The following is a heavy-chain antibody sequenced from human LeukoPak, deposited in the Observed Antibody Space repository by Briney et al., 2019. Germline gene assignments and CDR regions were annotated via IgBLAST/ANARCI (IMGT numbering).Heavy chain of an antibody. Sequence: SETLSLTCTVSGGSISSGDYYWSWIRQPRGKGLEWIGYIYYSGSTYYNPSLKSRVTISVDTSKNQFSLKLSSVTAADTAVYYCARHWNLLYYFDYWGHGTLVTVSS. CDR1: GGSISSGDYY. V-gene: IGHV4-30-4*08. CDR2: IYYSGST. CDR3: ARHWNLLYYFDY. D-gene: IGHD1-1*01. J-gene: IGHJ4*01.